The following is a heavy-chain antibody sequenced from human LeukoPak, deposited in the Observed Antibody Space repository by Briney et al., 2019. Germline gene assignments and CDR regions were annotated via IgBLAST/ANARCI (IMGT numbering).Heavy chain of an antibody. CDR3: ARDITIFGVVTGDAFDI. Sequence: GASVKVSCKASGYTFTSYDINWVRQATGQGLEWMGWMNPNSGNTGYAQKFQGRVTITRNTSISTAYMELSSLRSEDTAVYYCARDITIFGVVTGDAFDIWGQGTMVTVSS. CDR1: GYTFTSYD. V-gene: IGHV1-8*03. D-gene: IGHD3-3*01. CDR2: MNPNSGNT. J-gene: IGHJ3*02.